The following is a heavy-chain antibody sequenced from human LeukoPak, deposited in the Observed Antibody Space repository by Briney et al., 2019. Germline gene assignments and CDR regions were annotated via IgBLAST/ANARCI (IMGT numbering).Heavy chain of an antibody. Sequence: PGGSLRLSCAASGFSVSSNYVSSVRQAPGKVLEWVSVIYSGGTTYYADSIKGRFTISRDTSKNTLYLQMNSLRAEDTAVYDCAGRYDSSGYPLHWGQGTLVTVSS. CDR1: GFSVSSNY. D-gene: IGHD3-22*01. CDR3: AGRYDSSGYPLH. V-gene: IGHV3-53*01. CDR2: IYSGGTT. J-gene: IGHJ4*02.